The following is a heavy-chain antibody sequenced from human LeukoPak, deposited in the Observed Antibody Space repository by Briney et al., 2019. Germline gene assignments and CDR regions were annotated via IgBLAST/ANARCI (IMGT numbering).Heavy chain of an antibody. V-gene: IGHV4-30-4*01. CDR3: ASCGYSGYDFDY. CDR2: IYYSGST. J-gene: IGHJ4*02. Sequence: SQTLSLTCTVSGGSISSGDYYWSWIRQPPGKGLEWIGYIYYSGSTYYNPSLKSRVTISVDTSKNQFSLKLSSVTAADTAEYYCASCGYSGYDFDYWGQGTLVTVSS. D-gene: IGHD5-12*01. CDR1: GGSISSGDYY.